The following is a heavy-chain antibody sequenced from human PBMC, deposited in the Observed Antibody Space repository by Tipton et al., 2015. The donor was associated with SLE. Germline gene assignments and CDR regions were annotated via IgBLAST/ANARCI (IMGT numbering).Heavy chain of an antibody. CDR1: GGSISSGSYY. D-gene: IGHD2-21*01. J-gene: IGHJ3*02. CDR2: IYTSGGT. CDR3: ARDIGGRGGDCYAFDI. V-gene: IGHV4-61*02. Sequence: TLSLTCTVSGGSISSGSYYWSWIRQPAGKGLEWIGRIYTSGGTNYNPSQKSRVTISVDTSKNQFSLKRSSVTAADTAVYYCARDIGGRGGDCYAFDIWGQGTMVTVSS.